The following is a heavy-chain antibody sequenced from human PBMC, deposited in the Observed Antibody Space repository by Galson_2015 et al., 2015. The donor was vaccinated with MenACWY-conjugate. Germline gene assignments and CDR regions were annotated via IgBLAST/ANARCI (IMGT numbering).Heavy chain of an antibody. CDR3: VRVGPYGFDSFDY. CDR1: GFTFSRHT. J-gene: IGHJ4*02. CDR2: ISGSGDNT. D-gene: IGHD5-12*01. V-gene: IGHV3-23*01. Sequence: SLRLSCAASGFTFSRHTMTWVRQTPGKGLEWVSTISGSGDNTDYAASVKGRFTMSRDDSKHSLYLQMNSLKTEDTAIYYCVRVGPYGFDSFDYWGQGTLVPVSP.